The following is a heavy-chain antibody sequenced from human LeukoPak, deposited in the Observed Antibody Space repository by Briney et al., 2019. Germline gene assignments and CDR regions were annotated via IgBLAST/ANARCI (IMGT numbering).Heavy chain of an antibody. CDR3: TRDSFDSTGFGTR. CDR1: GYSVTTGYY. Sequence: SETLFLTCTVSGYSVTTGYYWGWIRQTPERGLEWIGSVSHRGITYYSPSLQSRVTISVDTSKNQLSLRLTSVTAADTAVYYCTRDSFDSTGFGTRWGQGTLITVSS. CDR2: VSHRGIT. D-gene: IGHD3-22*01. V-gene: IGHV4-38-2*02. J-gene: IGHJ4*02.